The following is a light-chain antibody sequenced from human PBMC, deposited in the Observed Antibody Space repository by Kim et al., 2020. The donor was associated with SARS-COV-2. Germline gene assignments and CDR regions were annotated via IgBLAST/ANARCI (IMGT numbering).Light chain of an antibody. V-gene: IGKV1-39*01. Sequence: DIQMTQSPSSLSASVGDRVTITCRASQPINTYLSWYQQRAGTAPQLLIYSASSLQSGVPSRFSGSGAGTDFTLTISSLQPEDFATYYCQQSYSFPITFGQGTRLETK. CDR3: QQSYSFPIT. CDR2: SAS. J-gene: IGKJ5*01. CDR1: QPINTY.